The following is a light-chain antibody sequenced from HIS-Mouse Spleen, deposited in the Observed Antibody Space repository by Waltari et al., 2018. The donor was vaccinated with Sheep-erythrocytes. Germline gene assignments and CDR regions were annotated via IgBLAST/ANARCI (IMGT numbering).Light chain of an antibody. J-gene: IGLJ1*01. CDR3: CSYAGSDNHV. V-gene: IGLV2-11*01. Sequence: QSALTQPRSVSGSPGQAVPISCTGTSSDVGGYNYVAWYQQHPGKAPKLMIYDVSKRPSGVPDRFSGSKSGNTASLTISGLQAEDEADYYCCSYAGSDNHVFATGTKVTVL. CDR1: SSDVGGYNY. CDR2: DVS.